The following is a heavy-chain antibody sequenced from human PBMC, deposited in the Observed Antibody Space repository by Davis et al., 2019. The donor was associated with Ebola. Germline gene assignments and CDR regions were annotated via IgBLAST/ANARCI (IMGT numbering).Heavy chain of an antibody. V-gene: IGHV1-46*01. D-gene: IGHD3-9*01. CDR1: GGTFSSYA. CDR2: INPSGGST. Sequence: AASVKVSCKASGGTFSSYAISWVRQAPGQGLEWMGIINPSGGSTSYAQKFQGRVTMTTDTSTNTAYMELRSLRSDDTAVYFCARDYSDISIGYPGLMVDPWGQGTLVIVSS. CDR3: ARDYSDISIGYPGLMVDP. J-gene: IGHJ5*02.